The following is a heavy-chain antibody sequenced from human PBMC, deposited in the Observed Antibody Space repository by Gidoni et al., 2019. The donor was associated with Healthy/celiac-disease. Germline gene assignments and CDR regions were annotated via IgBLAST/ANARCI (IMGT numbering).Heavy chain of an antibody. Sequence: QVQLVASGGGVVQPGRSLRLSCAASVFTFSSSAIHWVLQAPGKGLGWVAVISYDGSNKYVADSVKGRVTISRDNSKNTLYMQMNSLRAEETAVYYCARELTMVKGVIISDAFDIWGQGTMVTVSS. CDR3: ARELTMVKGVIISDAFDI. V-gene: IGHV3-30-3*01. D-gene: IGHD3-10*01. J-gene: IGHJ3*02. CDR1: VFTFSSSA. CDR2: ISYDGSNK.